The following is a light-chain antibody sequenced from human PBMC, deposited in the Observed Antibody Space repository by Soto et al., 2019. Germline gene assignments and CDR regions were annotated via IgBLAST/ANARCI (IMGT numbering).Light chain of an antibody. Sequence: QSALTQPRSVSGSPGQSVTISCTGTASDVGGYNYVSWYQQYPGKAPKLMIYDVTKRPSGVPDRFSGSKSVNTASLTISGLQAEDEADYYCCSYAGSYPFVFGTGTKVTVL. CDR1: ASDVGGYNY. CDR3: CSYAGSYPFV. CDR2: DVT. V-gene: IGLV2-11*01. J-gene: IGLJ1*01.